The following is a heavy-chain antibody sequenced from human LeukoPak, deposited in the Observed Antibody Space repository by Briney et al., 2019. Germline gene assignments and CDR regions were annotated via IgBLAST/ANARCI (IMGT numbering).Heavy chain of an antibody. CDR2: INSDGSST. CDR3: ASSSGGYNWFDP. CDR1: GFTFSSYW. J-gene: IGHJ5*02. D-gene: IGHD2-15*01. Sequence: PGGSLRLSCAASGFTFSSYWMHWVRQAPGRGLVWVSRINSDGSSTSYADSVKGRFTISRDNAKNTLYLQMNRLRVEDTAVYYCASSSGGYNWFDPWGQGTLVTVSS. V-gene: IGHV3-74*01.